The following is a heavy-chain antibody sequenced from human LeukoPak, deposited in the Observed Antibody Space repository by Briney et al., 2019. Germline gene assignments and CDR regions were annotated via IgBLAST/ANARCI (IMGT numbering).Heavy chain of an antibody. Sequence: ASVKVSCKASGYTFTGYYMHWVRQAPGQGLEWMGWINPNSGGTNYAQKFQGRVTMTRDTSISTAYMELSRLRSDDTAVYYCARFPGRGSDYYGSGSKSFDIWGQGTMVPVSS. D-gene: IGHD3-10*01. CDR3: ARFPGRGSDYYGSGSKSFDI. V-gene: IGHV1-2*02. CDR1: GYTFTGYY. J-gene: IGHJ3*02. CDR2: INPNSGGT.